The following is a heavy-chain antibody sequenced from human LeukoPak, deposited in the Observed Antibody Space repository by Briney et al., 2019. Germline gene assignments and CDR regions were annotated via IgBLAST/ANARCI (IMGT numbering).Heavy chain of an antibody. J-gene: IGHJ4*02. CDR2: IIPTLEIA. V-gene: IGHV1-69*04. Sequence: GASVKVSCKASGGTFSSYAISWVRQAPGQGLEWMGRIIPTLEIANYAQKFQGRVTITADKSTSTAYMELSSLRPENTAVYYCARVLGYYDSSGYYPPGYWGQGTLVTVSS. CDR3: ARVLGYYDSSGYYPPGY. D-gene: IGHD3-22*01. CDR1: GGTFSSYA.